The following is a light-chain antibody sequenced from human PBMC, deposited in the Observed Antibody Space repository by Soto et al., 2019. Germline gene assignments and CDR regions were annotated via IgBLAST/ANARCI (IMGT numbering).Light chain of an antibody. Sequence: DLHMTQSPSTLSASVGDRVTITCRASQSISTHLAWYQQKPGDAPNLLIYEASTLQSGVPSRFSGSSSGTDFTLTVSSLQPDDFASYYCQQYADYPLAFGQGTRVDIK. J-gene: IGKJ2*01. CDR3: QQYADYPLA. CDR1: QSISTH. CDR2: EAS. V-gene: IGKV1-5*01.